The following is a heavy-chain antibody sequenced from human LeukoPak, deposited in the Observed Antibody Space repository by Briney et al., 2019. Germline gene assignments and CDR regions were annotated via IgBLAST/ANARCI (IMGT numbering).Heavy chain of an antibody. CDR1: GFTFSNYV. J-gene: IGHJ4*02. CDR3: ARVPPRVVPARGYY. D-gene: IGHD2-21*02. Sequence: GRSLRPSCAASGFTFSNYVMHWVRQAPGKGLEWVAVVSYDGSNKYYADSVKGRFTISRDNSKNTLYLQINSLRAEDTAVYYCARVPPRVVPARGYYWGQGTLVTVSS. V-gene: IGHV3-30-3*01. CDR2: VSYDGSNK.